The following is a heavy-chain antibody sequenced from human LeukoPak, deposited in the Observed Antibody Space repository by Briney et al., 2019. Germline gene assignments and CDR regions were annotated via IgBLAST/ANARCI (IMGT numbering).Heavy chain of an antibody. J-gene: IGHJ4*02. Sequence: SETLSLTCTVSGGSISSSSYYWGWIRQPPGKGPEWIGSIYYSGSTYYNPSLKSRVTISVDTSKNQFSLKLTSVTAADTAVYYCAKGRRAPLVGTITKSWIDYWGQGTLVTVSS. D-gene: IGHD1-7*01. CDR1: GGSISSSSYY. CDR2: IYYSGST. V-gene: IGHV4-39*07. CDR3: AKGRRAPLVGTITKSWIDY.